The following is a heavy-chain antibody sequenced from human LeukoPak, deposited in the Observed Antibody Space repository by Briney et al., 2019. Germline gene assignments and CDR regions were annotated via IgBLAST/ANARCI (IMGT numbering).Heavy chain of an antibody. CDR2: IYPGDSDT. CDR3: ARQGGYSGSQFDY. D-gene: IGHD5-12*01. J-gene: IGHJ4*02. Sequence: GESLKISCKGSGYSFTNYWIGWVRQMPGKGLECMGIIYPGDSDTRYSPSFQGQVNISADKSISTAYLQWSSLKASDTAMYYCARQGGYSGSQFDYWGQGTLVTVSS. V-gene: IGHV5-51*01. CDR1: GYSFTNYW.